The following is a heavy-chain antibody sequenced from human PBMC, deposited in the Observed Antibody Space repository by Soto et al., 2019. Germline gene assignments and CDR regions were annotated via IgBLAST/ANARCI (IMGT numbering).Heavy chain of an antibody. CDR3: ARMDYYDSSGYFDY. J-gene: IGHJ4*02. Sequence: GGSLRLSCAASGFTFSSYSMNWVRQAPGKGLEWVSYISSSSSTIYYADSVKGRFTISRDNAKNSLYLQMNSLRDEDTAVYYCARMDYYDSSGYFDYWGQGTLVTVSS. CDR2: ISSSSSTI. D-gene: IGHD3-22*01. CDR1: GFTFSSYS. V-gene: IGHV3-48*02.